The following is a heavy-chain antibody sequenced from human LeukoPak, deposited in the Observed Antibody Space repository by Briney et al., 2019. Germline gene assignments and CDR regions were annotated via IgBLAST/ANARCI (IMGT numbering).Heavy chain of an antibody. CDR3: ARGQNGRKYYFDY. CDR1: GFTFTSSA. V-gene: IGHV1-58*02. CDR2: IVVGSGNT. J-gene: IGHJ4*02. D-gene: IGHD4-23*01. Sequence: SVKVSCKASGFTFTSSAMQWVRQARGQRLEWIGWIVVGSGNTNYAQKFQERVTITRDMSTSTAYMELSSLRSEDTAVYYCARGQNGRKYYFDYWGQGTLVTVSS.